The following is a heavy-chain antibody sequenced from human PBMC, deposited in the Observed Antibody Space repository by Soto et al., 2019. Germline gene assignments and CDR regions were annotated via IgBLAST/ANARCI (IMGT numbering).Heavy chain of an antibody. Sequence: QVQLVQSGAEVKKPGSSVKVSCKASGGTFSSYAISWVRQAPGQGLEWMGGIIPIFGTANYAQKFQGRVTITADESTSTAYMELSRLRSEDTAVYYCARETTWSGSYYYYGMDVWGQGTTVTVSS. CDR3: ARETTWSGSYYYYGMDV. CDR2: IIPIFGTA. V-gene: IGHV1-69*12. CDR1: GGTFSSYA. D-gene: IGHD1-26*01. J-gene: IGHJ6*02.